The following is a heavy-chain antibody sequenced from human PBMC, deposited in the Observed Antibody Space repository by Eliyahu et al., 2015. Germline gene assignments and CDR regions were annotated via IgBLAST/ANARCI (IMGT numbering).Heavy chain of an antibody. CDR1: GGXISSXSYY. CDR2: IYYSGST. J-gene: IGHJ4*02. D-gene: IGHD3-9*01. Sequence: QLQLQESGPGLVKPSETLSLTCTVSGGXISSXSYYWGWIRQPPGKGLEWIGSIYYSGSTYYNPSLKSRVTISVDTSKNQFSLKLSSVTAADTAVYYCARGHVLRYFDWLLYGDGGYYFDYWGQGTLVTVSS. CDR3: ARGHVLRYFDWLLYGDGGYYFDY. V-gene: IGHV4-39*01.